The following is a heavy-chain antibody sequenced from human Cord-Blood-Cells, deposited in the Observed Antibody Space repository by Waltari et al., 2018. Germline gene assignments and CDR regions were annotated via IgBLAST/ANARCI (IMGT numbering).Heavy chain of an antibody. CDR3: ARAAVATWYFDY. Sequence: QVQLVESGGGVVQPGRSLRLSCAASGFTFSSYAMHWGRQAPGKGLEWVAVISYDGRNKYYADSGKGRFTIARDNSNNTLYLQMNSLRAEDTAVYYCARAAVATWYFDYWGQGTLVTVSS. D-gene: IGHD5-12*01. J-gene: IGHJ4*02. CDR2: ISYDGRNK. CDR1: GFTFSSYA. V-gene: IGHV3-30-3*01.